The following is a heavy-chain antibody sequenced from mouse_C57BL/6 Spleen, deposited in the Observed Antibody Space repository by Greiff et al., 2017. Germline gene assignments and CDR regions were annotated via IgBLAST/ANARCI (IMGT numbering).Heavy chain of an antibody. J-gene: IGHJ2*01. D-gene: IGHD1-1*01. CDR3: ASYYGSSSYYFDY. V-gene: IGHV14-2*01. CDR2: IDPEDGET. CDR1: GFNIKDYY. Sequence: DVKLQESGAELVKPGASVKLSCTASGFNIKDYYMHWVKQRTEQGLEWIGRIDPEDGETKYAPKFQGKATITADTSSNTAYLQLSSLTSEDTAVYYCASYYGSSSYYFDYWGQGTTLTVSS.